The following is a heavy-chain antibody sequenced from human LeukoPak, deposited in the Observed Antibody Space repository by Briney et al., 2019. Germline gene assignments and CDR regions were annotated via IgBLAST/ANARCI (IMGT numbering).Heavy chain of an antibody. V-gene: IGHV1-18*04. J-gene: IGHJ4*02. CDR2: ISAYNGNT. CDR1: GYTFTSYG. Sequence: ASVNVSCKASGYTFTSYGITWVRQAPVQGLEWMGWISAYNGNTNYAQKLQGRVTITTDTSTSTAYMELRSLRSDDTAVYYCARPNGDYVGDYFDYWGQGTLVTVSS. CDR3: ARPNGDYVGDYFDY. D-gene: IGHD4-17*01.